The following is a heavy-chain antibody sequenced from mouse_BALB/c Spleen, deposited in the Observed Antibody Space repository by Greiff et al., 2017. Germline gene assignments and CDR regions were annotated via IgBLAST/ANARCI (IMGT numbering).Heavy chain of an antibody. CDR3: ARAIYYGYDDY. CDR1: GYAFTNYL. V-gene: IGHV1-54*01. Sequence: QVQLKQSGAELVRPGTSVKVSCKASGYAFTNYLIEWVKQRPGQGLEWIGVINPGSGGTNYNEKFKGKATLTADKSSSTAYMQLSSLTSDDSAVYFCARAIYYGYDDYWGQGTTLTVSS. D-gene: IGHD2-2*01. CDR2: INPGSGGT. J-gene: IGHJ2*01.